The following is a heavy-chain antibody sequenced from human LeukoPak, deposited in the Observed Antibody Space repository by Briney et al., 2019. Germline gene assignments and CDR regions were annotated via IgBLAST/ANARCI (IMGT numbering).Heavy chain of an antibody. D-gene: IGHD2-2*01. V-gene: IGHV1-8*01. CDR1: GYTFTTYD. Sequence: ASLKVSSKAFGYTFTTYDINRVRHAPGEGLEWMRWMNPNSGNTDYAQKFQGRVTMTRNSSINTASMELSSLRSDDTAVYYCARGGGGCTSTTCYGGGKYYFYGMDLWGQGTTVTVFS. CDR2: MNPNSGNT. CDR3: ARGGGGCTSTTCYGGGKYYFYGMDL. J-gene: IGHJ6*02.